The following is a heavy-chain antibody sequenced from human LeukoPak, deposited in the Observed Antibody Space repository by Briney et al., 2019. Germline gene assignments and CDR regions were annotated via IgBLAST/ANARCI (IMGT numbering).Heavy chain of an antibody. CDR1: GFTFSSYG. CDR3: AKWAYYGSGSYYDY. J-gene: IGHJ4*02. D-gene: IGHD3-10*01. Sequence: GGSLRLSCAASGFTFSSYGMHWVRQAPGKGLEWVAVISYDGSNKYYADSVKGRFTISRDNSKNTLYLQMNSLRAEDTAAYYCAKWAYYGSGSYYDYWGQGTLVTVSS. CDR2: ISYDGSNK. V-gene: IGHV3-30*18.